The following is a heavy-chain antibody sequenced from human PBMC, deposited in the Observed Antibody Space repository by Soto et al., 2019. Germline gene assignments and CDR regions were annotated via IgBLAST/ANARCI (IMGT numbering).Heavy chain of an antibody. D-gene: IGHD3-10*01. CDR2: ISSSSSYT. Sequence: GVTLRLSCAASGFTFSDYYMSWIRQAPGKGLEWVSYISSSSSYTNYADSVKGRFTISRDNAKNSLYLQMNSLRAEDTAVYYCANSPPGDQLSWVDPWGQGTLVTVSS. J-gene: IGHJ5*02. CDR1: GFTFSDYY. CDR3: ANSPPGDQLSWVDP. V-gene: IGHV3-11*06.